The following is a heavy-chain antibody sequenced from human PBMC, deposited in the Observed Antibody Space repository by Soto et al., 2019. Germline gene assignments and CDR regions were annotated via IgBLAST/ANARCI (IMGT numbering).Heavy chain of an antibody. CDR3: ARLGDTAMVSFDY. CDR1: GGSFSGYY. Sequence: SETLSLTCAVYGGSFSGYYWSWIRQPPGKGLEWIGEINHSGSTNYNPSLKSRVTISVDTSKNQFSLKLSSVTAADTAVYYCARLGDTAMVSFDYWGQGTLVTVSS. V-gene: IGHV4-34*01. J-gene: IGHJ4*02. CDR2: INHSGST. D-gene: IGHD5-18*01.